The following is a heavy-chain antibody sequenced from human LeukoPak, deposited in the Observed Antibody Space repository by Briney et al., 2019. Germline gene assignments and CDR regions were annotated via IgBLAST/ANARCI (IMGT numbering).Heavy chain of an antibody. CDR3: ARDYTIFGVVILFDY. Sequence: ASVKVSCKASGYTFTSYYMHWVRQAPGQGLEWMGIINPSGGSTSYAQKFQGRVTMTRDMSTSTVYMELSSLRSEDTAVYYCARDYTIFGVVILFDYWGQGTLVTVSS. CDR2: INPSGGST. J-gene: IGHJ4*02. CDR1: GYTFTSYY. V-gene: IGHV1-46*01. D-gene: IGHD3-3*01.